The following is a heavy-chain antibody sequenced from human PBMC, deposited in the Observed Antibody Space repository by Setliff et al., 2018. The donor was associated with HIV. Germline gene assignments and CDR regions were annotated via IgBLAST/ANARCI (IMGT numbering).Heavy chain of an antibody. CDR2: FDPELGET. CDR1: GGTFSSYA. CDR3: ARVPLSYNWNLHYFDY. D-gene: IGHD1-20*01. V-gene: IGHV1-69*10. J-gene: IGHJ4*02. Sequence: SVKVSCKASGGTFSSYAISWVRQAPGQGLEWMGGFDPELGETFFAQRFQGRITMTGDTSADTAYMELSSLRSEDTAVYYCARVPLSYNWNLHYFDYWGQGTLVTVSS.